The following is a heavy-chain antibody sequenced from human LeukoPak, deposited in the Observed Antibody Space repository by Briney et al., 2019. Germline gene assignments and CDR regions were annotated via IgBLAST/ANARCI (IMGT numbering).Heavy chain of an antibody. CDR1: GYTFASYG. CDR2: ISAHNGDT. CDR3: AMLGYCSGGNCYYHYGMDV. Sequence: ASVKVSCKASGYTFASYGISWVRQAAGQGPEWVGWISAHNGDTKYAQKLQGRVTLTTDTPTSTAYMELRSLRSDDMAVYYCAMLGYCSGGNCYYHYGMDVWGQGTTVTVS. J-gene: IGHJ6*02. V-gene: IGHV1-18*03. D-gene: IGHD2-15*01.